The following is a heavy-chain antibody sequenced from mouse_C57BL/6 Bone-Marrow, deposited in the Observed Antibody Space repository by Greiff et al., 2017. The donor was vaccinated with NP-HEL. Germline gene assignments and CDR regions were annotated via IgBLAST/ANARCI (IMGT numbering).Heavy chain of an antibody. D-gene: IGHD1-1*01. J-gene: IGHJ2*01. Sequence: QVQLQQSGAELVRPGASVTLSCKASGYTFTDYEMHWVKQTPVHGLEWIGAIDPETGGTAYNQKFKGKAILTADKSSSTAYMELRSLTSEDSAVYYCTRKGYGSSYLNFDYWGQGTTLTVSS. CDR2: IDPETGGT. CDR3: TRKGYGSSYLNFDY. CDR1: GYTFTDYE. V-gene: IGHV1-15*01.